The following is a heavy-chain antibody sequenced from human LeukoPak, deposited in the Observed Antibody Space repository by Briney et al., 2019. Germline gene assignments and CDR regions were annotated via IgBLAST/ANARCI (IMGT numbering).Heavy chain of an antibody. D-gene: IGHD3-22*01. J-gene: IGHJ2*01. CDR2: INPISGGT. V-gene: IGHV1-2*02. Sequence: ASVKVSCMASGYTFTGYYVHWLRQAPGQGLEWMGWINPISGGTNYAQKFQDRVTLTRDTSISTAYMELSRLRSDDTAVYFCARGIYGTSGYLYYYWYFDLWGRGTLVTVSS. CDR3: ARGIYGTSGYLYYYWYFDL. CDR1: GYTFTGYY.